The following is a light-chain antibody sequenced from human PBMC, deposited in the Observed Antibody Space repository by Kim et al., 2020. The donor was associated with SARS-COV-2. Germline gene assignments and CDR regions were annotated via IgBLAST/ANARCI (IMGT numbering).Light chain of an antibody. CDR3: QQYGSSPET. CDR2: DAS. Sequence: EIVLTQSPGTLSLSPGERATLSCRASQSVSSSYLAWYQQKPGQAPRLLIYDASRRATGIPVRFSGSGSGTDFALTISRLEPEDFAVYYCQQYGSSPETFGQGTKVDIK. V-gene: IGKV3-20*01. CDR1: QSVSSSY. J-gene: IGKJ1*01.